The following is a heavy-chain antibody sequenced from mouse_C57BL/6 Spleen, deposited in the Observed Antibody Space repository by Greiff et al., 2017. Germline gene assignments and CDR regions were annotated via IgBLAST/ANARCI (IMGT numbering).Heavy chain of an antibody. V-gene: IGHV1-5*01. CDR2: IYPGNSDT. CDR1: GYTFTSYW. Sequence: EVQLQESGTVLARPGASVKMSCKTSGYTFTSYWMHWVKQRPGQGLEWIGAIYPGNSDTSYNQKFKGKAKLTAVTSASTAYMELSSLTNEDSAVYYCTKGGTTVEAWFAYWGQGTLVTVSA. J-gene: IGHJ3*01. D-gene: IGHD1-1*01. CDR3: TKGGTTVEAWFAY.